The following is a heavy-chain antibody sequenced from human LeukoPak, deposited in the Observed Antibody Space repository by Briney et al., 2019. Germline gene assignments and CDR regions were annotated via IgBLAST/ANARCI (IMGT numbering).Heavy chain of an antibody. Sequence: PSETLSLTCAVSGYSISSGYYWSWLRQPPGKGLEWIGEINHSGSTNYNPSLKSRVTISVDTSKNQFSLKLSSVTAADTAVYYCARGYCSSTSCYTYNWFDPWGQGTLVTVSS. CDR1: GYSISSGYY. J-gene: IGHJ5*02. V-gene: IGHV4-34*01. CDR2: INHSGST. D-gene: IGHD2-2*02. CDR3: ARGYCSSTSCYTYNWFDP.